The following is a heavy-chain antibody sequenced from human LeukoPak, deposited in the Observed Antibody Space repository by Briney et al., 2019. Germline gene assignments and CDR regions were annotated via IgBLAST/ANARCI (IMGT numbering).Heavy chain of an antibody. CDR2: IYYSGST. V-gene: IGHV4-31*03. D-gene: IGHD7-27*01. J-gene: IGHJ4*02. Sequence: SETLSLTCTVSGGSISSGGYYWSWIRQHPGKGLEWIGYIYYSGSTYYNPSLKSRVTISVDRSKNQFSLKLSSVTAADTAVYYCARGSRKLGAFGYWGQGTLVTVSS. CDR3: ARGSRKLGAFGY. CDR1: GGSISSGGYY.